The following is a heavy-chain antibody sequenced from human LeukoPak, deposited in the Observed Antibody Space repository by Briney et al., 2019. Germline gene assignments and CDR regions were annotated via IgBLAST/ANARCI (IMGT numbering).Heavy chain of an antibody. V-gene: IGHV1-69*04. D-gene: IGHD2-21*01. CDR3: ARDRGLGDRAPIDY. CDR2: IIPILGIA. J-gene: IGHJ4*02. Sequence: AVKVSCKASGGTSTSYAISWVRQAPGQGLGWGGRIIPILGIANYAQKFQGRVTITADKSTSTAYMELSSLRSEDTAVYYCARDRGLGDRAPIDYWGQGTLVTVSS. CDR1: GGTSTSYA.